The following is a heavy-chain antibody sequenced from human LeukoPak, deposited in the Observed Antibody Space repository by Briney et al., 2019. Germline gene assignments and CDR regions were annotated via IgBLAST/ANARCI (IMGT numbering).Heavy chain of an antibody. V-gene: IGHV3-33*06. CDR1: GFTFSSYG. J-gene: IGHJ4*02. CDR3: AKSPHRTVAGTSY. D-gene: IGHD6-19*01. CDR2: IWYDGSNK. Sequence: GGSLRLSCAASGFTFSSYGMHWVRQAPGKGLEWVAVIWYDGSNKYYADSVKGRFTISRDNSKNTLYLQMNSLRAEDTAVYYCAKSPHRTVAGTSYWGQGTLVTVSS.